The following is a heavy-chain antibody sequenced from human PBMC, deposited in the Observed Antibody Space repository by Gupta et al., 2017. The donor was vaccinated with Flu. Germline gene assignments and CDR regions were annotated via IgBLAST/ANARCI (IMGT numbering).Heavy chain of an antibody. CDR1: GFDVNNYG. CDR3: ARDNWNSILFDI. J-gene: IGHJ4*02. Sequence: QLAESGGGLVQPGASLTLSCKVSGFDVNNYGVNWVRQAPGKGLEWLAGIRRGSFGTNYSKALKGRLIVARDKAENSLSLQMNNLEKDDTGVYFCARDNWNSILFDIWGQGTQVTVSS. D-gene: IGHD2-2*01. V-gene: IGHV3-48*03. CDR2: IRRGSFGT.